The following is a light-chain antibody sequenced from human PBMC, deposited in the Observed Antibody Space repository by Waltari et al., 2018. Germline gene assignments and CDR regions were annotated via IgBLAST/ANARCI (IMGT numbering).Light chain of an antibody. V-gene: IGKV3-15*01. CDR3: QQYNEWPPH. CDR1: RTVSNS. Sequence: IVMTPSPAPLSVFPGESATLSCGARRTVSNSLAWDQPKGGQAPRRLIYGASTRATGIPARFSGSGSGTEFTLTISSLQSEDFAVYYGQQYNEWPPHFGQGTKLEI. CDR2: GAS. J-gene: IGKJ2*01.